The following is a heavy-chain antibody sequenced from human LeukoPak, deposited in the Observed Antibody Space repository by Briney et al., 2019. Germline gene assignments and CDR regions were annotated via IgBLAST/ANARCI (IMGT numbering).Heavy chain of an antibody. J-gene: IGHJ4*02. CDR3: ATLTVATSFDY. D-gene: IGHD5-12*01. CDR2: ISSSGTTI. Sequence: GGSLRLSCAASGFSFRVYEMHWVRQAPGKGLEWISDISSSGTTIYYADSVKGRFTISRDNAKNSLYLQMNSLRAEDTAVYYCATLTVATSFDYWGQGTLVTVSS. V-gene: IGHV3-48*03. CDR1: GFSFRVYE.